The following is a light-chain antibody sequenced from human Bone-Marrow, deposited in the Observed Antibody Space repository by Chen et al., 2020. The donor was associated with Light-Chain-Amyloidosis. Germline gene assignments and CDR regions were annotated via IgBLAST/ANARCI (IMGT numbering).Light chain of an antibody. Sequence: SSVLTQPSSVSVPPGQTAPIACGGNNIGSTSVHWYQQTPGQAPLLVVYDDRDRPLGIPERLSGSNSGNTATLTISRVEAGDEADYYCQVWDRSSDRPVFGGGTKLTVL. V-gene: IGLV3-21*02. CDR1: NIGSTS. CDR2: DDR. CDR3: QVWDRSSDRPV. J-gene: IGLJ3*02.